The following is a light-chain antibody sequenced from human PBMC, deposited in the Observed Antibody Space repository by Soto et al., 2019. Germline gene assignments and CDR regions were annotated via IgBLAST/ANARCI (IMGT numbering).Light chain of an antibody. Sequence: QSVLTQPASVSGSPGQSITISCTGTSSDVGGYNYVSWYQQHPGKAPKLMIYEVSNRPSRVSNRFSGSKSGNTASLTISGLQAEDEADYYCGSYTSSSTLVFGGGTKVTVL. CDR3: GSYTSSSTLV. CDR2: EVS. V-gene: IGLV2-14*01. CDR1: SSDVGGYNY. J-gene: IGLJ3*02.